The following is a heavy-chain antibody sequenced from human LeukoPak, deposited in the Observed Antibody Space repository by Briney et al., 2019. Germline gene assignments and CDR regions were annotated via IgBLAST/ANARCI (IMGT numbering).Heavy chain of an antibody. J-gene: IGHJ5*02. D-gene: IGHD4-11*01. CDR2: IWYDGSNE. V-gene: IGHV3-33*01. CDR3: ARDSPVTAGPFDP. CDR1: GFTFSSFG. Sequence: TGGSLRLSCAASGFTFSSFGMHWVRQAPGKGLEWVAFIWYDGSNEYYADSVKGRFTISRDNSKNTLYLQMNSLGAEDTALYYCARDSPVTAGPFDPWGQGTLVTVSS.